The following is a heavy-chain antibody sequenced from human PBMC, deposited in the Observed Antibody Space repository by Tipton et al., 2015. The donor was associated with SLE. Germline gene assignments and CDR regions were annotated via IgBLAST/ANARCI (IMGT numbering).Heavy chain of an antibody. V-gene: IGHV4-39*07. Sequence: TLSLTCTVSGGSISSSSYYWGWIRQPPGKGLEWIGSIYYSGTANYNPSLNSRVTISVDTSKNEISLKLSSVTAADTAVYYCARAPNSWYLDYWGQGALVSVSS. J-gene: IGHJ4*02. CDR3: ARAPNSWYLDY. CDR2: IYYSGTA. D-gene: IGHD6-13*01. CDR1: GGSISSSSYY.